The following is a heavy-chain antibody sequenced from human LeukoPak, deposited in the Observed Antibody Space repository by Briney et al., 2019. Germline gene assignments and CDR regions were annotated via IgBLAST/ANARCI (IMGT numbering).Heavy chain of an antibody. CDR1: GFTFSSYG. Sequence: GGSLRLSCAASGFTFSSYGMHWVRQAPGKGLEWVAFIRHDGSNKYYAHSVKGRFTISRDNSKNTPYLQMNSLRAEDTAVYYCSRARRYCSGTRCRSGGVFGTCGQGEMWTASS. V-gene: IGHV3-30*02. J-gene: IGHJ3*02. D-gene: IGHD2-15*01. CDR2: IRHDGSNK. CDR3: SRARRYCSGTRCRSGGVFGT.